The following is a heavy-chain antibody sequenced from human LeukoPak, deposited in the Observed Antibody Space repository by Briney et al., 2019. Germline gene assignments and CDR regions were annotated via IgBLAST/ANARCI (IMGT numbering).Heavy chain of an antibody. D-gene: IGHD3-22*01. CDR1: GGSISSGGYY. CDR3: ARNADYYDSSGYYWDFDY. Sequence: SQTLSLTCTVSGGSISSGGYYWSWIRQHPGRGPEWIGCIYHSGSTYYNPSLKSRVAISVDTSKNQFSLNLTSVTAADTAVYYCARNADYYDSSGYYWDFDYWGQGTQVTVSS. CDR2: IYHSGST. V-gene: IGHV4-31*03. J-gene: IGHJ4*02.